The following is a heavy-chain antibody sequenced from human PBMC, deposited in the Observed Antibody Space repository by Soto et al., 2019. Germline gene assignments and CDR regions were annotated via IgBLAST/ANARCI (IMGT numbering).Heavy chain of an antibody. V-gene: IGHV3-74*01. J-gene: IGHJ3*02. CDR1: GVRLITEW. Sequence: RGSLRAASAVSGVRLITEWMHWVRPARGKGLVWVSRINSDGSTTNYADSVKGRFTIPRDSAKSTLYLQRNSLRAEDTAVYYCARDKSMWNYRDRTPAFDSWGQGIMVTVSS. CDR2: INSDGSTT. D-gene: IGHD1-7*01. CDR3: ARDKSMWNYRDRTPAFDS.